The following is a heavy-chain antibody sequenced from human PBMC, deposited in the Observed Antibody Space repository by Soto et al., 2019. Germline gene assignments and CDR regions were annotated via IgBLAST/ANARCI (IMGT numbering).Heavy chain of an antibody. CDR2: ISSSSSYI. V-gene: IGHV3-21*01. D-gene: IGHD6-13*01. Sequence: EVQLVESGGGLVQPGGSLRLSCAASGFTFSSYSMNWVRQAPGKGLEWVSSISSSSSYIYYADSVKGRFTISRDNAKNSLYLQMNSLRAEDTAVYYCARDLGIAAAGTLNWFDPWGQGTLVTVSS. J-gene: IGHJ5*02. CDR3: ARDLGIAAAGTLNWFDP. CDR1: GFTFSSYS.